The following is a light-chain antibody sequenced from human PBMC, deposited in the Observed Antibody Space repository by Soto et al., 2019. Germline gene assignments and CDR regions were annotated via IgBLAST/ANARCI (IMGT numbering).Light chain of an antibody. V-gene: IGKV1-39*01. Sequence: DIQMTQSPSSVSASVGDRFTITCRASQGITTHINWFQQKAGKAPNLLISAASSLQSGVPSRFSGSGSGRDFTLTITSLQPEDSATYYCQQSYTTPLTFGGGTKVDIK. CDR1: QGITTH. CDR3: QQSYTTPLT. J-gene: IGKJ4*01. CDR2: AAS.